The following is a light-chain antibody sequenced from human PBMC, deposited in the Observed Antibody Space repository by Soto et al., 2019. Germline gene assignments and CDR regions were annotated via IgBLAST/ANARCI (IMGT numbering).Light chain of an antibody. CDR1: RSISGS. Sequence: EIVMTQSPATLSVSPGERATLSCRASRSISGSFAWYQQRPGQAPRLLISDASTRATGVPARFSGSGSGTEFTLIISSLQSEDFAVYYCLQYNDWPLTFGGGTKVEI. J-gene: IGKJ4*01. V-gene: IGKV3-15*01. CDR2: DAS. CDR3: LQYNDWPLT.